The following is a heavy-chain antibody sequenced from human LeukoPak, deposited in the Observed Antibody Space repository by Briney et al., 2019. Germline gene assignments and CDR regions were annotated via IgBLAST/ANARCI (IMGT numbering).Heavy chain of an antibody. Sequence: GGSLRLSCAASGFTFSSYSMNWVRQAPGKGLEWVSSISSSSSYIYYADSVKGRFTISRDNAKNSLYLQMNSLRAEDTAVYYCARDIRYSYGYDYWGQETLVTVSS. V-gene: IGHV3-21*01. J-gene: IGHJ4*02. D-gene: IGHD5-18*01. CDR2: ISSSSSYI. CDR3: ARDIRYSYGYDY. CDR1: GFTFSSYS.